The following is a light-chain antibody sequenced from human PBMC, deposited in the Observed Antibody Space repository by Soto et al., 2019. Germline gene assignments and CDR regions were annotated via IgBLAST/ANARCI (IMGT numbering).Light chain of an antibody. V-gene: IGLV2-14*03. CDR2: DVN. J-gene: IGLJ2*01. CDR1: SGDVGGYKY. Sequence: QSALTQPASVSGSPGQSITISCTGTSGDVGGYKYVSWYQQHPGKAPKLMIYDVNYRPSGVSNRFSGSKSGNTASLTISGLQAEDEADYYCSSYTSSSTLGVVFGGGTKLTGL. CDR3: SSYTSSSTLGVV.